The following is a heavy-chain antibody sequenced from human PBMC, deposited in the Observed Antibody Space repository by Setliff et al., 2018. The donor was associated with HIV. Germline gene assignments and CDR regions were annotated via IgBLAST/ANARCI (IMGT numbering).Heavy chain of an antibody. CDR3: ARGGNSRAAWFDS. CDR2: IHYTGSN. Sequence: PSETLSLTCTVSGGSVTSGGHYWSWIRQQPGKAPEWIGYIHYTGSNFYNPSLTDRLTISVDTSKNQFSLKLSYVTAADTAVYYCARGGNSRAAWFDSWGQGTLVTSPQ. CDR1: GGSVTSGGHY. J-gene: IGHJ5*01. D-gene: IGHD5-12*01. V-gene: IGHV4-31*02.